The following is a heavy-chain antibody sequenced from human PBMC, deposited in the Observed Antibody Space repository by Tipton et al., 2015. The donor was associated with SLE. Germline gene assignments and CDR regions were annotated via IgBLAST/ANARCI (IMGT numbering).Heavy chain of an antibody. CDR1: GFTFDDYT. CDR3: AKDRITGTTMYYYGMDV. CDR2: ISWGSSKI. D-gene: IGHD1-14*01. J-gene: IGHJ6*02. V-gene: IGHV3-9*01. Sequence: RSLRLSCAASGFTFDDYTMHWVRQVPGRGLEWVSSISWGSSKIDYADSVEGRFTISRDNAKNSLFLQMNTLRPEDTAVYYCAKDRITGTTMYYYGMDVWGQGTTVSVSS.